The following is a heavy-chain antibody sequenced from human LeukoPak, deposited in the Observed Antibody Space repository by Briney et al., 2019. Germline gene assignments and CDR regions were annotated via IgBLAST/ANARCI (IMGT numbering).Heavy chain of an antibody. CDR2: IYYSGST. CDR3: ARPTYSSSSVGLYYYYYMDV. Sequence: SETLSLTCTVSGGSISSSSYYWGWIRQPPGKGLEWIGSIYYSGSTYYNPSLKSRVTISVDTSKNQFSLKLSSVTAADTAVYYCARPTYSSSSVGLYYYYYMDVWGKGTTVTVSS. V-gene: IGHV4-39*01. CDR1: GGSISSSSYY. J-gene: IGHJ6*03. D-gene: IGHD6-6*01.